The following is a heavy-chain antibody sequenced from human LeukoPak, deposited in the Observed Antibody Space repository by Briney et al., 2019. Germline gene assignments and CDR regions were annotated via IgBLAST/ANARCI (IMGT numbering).Heavy chain of an antibody. CDR1: GFPFSSYA. CDR3: AKVMIVAVIDSYFDY. CDR2: ISGSGGST. Sequence: GGSLRLSCAASGFPFSSYAMSWVRQAPGKGLEWVSAISGSGGSTYYADSVKGRFTISRDNYKNTLYLQMNSLSAEDTAVSYCAKVMIVAVIDSYFDYWGQGTLVTVSS. D-gene: IGHD3-22*01. J-gene: IGHJ4*02. V-gene: IGHV3-23*01.